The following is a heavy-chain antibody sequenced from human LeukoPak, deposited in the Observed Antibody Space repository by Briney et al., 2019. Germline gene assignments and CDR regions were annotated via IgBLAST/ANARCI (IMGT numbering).Heavy chain of an antibody. J-gene: IGHJ4*02. CDR1: GGSISSGSYY. CDR3: TRARIQLWSLFDY. Sequence: SQTLSLTCTVSGGSISSGSYYWSWIRQPAGKGLEWIGRIYTSGSTNYNPSLKSRLTISVDTSKNQFSLKLSSVTAADTAVNYCTRARIQLWSLFDYWGQGTLVTVSS. V-gene: IGHV4-61*02. CDR2: IYTSGST. D-gene: IGHD5-18*01.